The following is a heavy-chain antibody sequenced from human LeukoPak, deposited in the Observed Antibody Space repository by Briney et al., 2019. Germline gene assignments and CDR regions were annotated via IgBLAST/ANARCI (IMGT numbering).Heavy chain of an antibody. CDR3: AKDTVKVATISRVPHYTDV. CDR1: VFTFCNYG. J-gene: IGHJ6*03. Sequence: GGSLRLSCGPSVFTFCNYGMHWVRQAPGKGLEWVTFIRYDGSIKYYADSVKGRFPISRDNSENTLYLQMKSVRAEDTSVYFCAKDTVKVATISRVPHYTDVWGKGTTVSISS. CDR2: IRYDGSIK. V-gene: IGHV3-30*02. D-gene: IGHD5-12*01.